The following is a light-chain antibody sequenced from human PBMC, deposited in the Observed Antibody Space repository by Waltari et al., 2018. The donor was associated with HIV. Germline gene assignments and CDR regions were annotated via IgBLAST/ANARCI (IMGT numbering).Light chain of an antibody. J-gene: IGLJ2*01. V-gene: IGLV2-14*03. Sequence: QSALTQPASVSGSPGHSITVSCTATTHDIGPYTFFSWYQQHPGKAPKLVIYDVTSRPSGVSDRFSGSKSGNTASLTISGLRAEDEAHYYCSSYTASSALEIFGGGTKVTVL. CDR2: DVT. CDR1: THDIGPYTF. CDR3: SSYTASSALEI.